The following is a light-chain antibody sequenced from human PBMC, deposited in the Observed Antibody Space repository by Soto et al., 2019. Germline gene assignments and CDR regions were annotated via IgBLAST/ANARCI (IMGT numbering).Light chain of an antibody. CDR2: EVN. Sequence: QSALTQPPSASGSPGQSVTISCAGTSSDVGGYNSVSWYQQHPGKAPKLMIYEVNKPPSGVPDRFSGSKSGNTASLTVSGLQAEDEADYYCSSYADSNNLVFGGGTKLTVL. CDR1: SSDVGGYNS. V-gene: IGLV2-8*01. CDR3: SSYADSNNLV. J-gene: IGLJ3*02.